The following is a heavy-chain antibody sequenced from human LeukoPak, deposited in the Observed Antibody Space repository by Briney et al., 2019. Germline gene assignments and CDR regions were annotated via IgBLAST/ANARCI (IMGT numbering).Heavy chain of an antibody. CDR1: GGSISSGSYY. CDR2: IYTSGST. J-gene: IGHJ3*02. CDR3: ARDRSLKGLAYALDI. Sequence: PSQTLSLTCTVSGGSISSGSYYWSWIRQPAGKGLEWIGRIYTSGSTNYNPSLKSRVTISVDTSKNQFSLKLSSVTAADTAVYYCARDRSLKGLAYALDIWGQGTMVTVSS. D-gene: IGHD6-19*01. V-gene: IGHV4-61*02.